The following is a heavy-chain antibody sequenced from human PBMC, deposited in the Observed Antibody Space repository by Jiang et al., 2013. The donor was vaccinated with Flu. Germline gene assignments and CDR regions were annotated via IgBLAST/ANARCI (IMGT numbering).Heavy chain of an antibody. CDR2: ISGSGGST. CDR3: AKDERVKQQLAIYYFDY. D-gene: IGHD6-13*01. CDR1: GFTFSSYA. J-gene: IGHJ4*02. V-gene: IGHV3-23*01. Sequence: QLLESGGGLVQPGGSLRLSCAASGFTFSSYAMSWVRQAPGKGLEWVSAISGSGGSTYYADSVKGRFTISRDNSKNTLYLQMNSLRAEDTAVYYCAKDERVKQQLAIYYFDYWGQGTLVTVSS.